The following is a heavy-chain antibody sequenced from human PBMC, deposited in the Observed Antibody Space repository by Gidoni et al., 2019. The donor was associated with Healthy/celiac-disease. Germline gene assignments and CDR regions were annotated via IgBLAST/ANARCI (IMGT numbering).Heavy chain of an antibody. CDR2: IIPIFGTA. Sequence: QVQLVQSGAEVKKPGSSVNVSCTASGGTFSSYAISWLRQDPGQGLEWMVGIIPIFGTANYAQKFQGRVTITADESTSTAYMELSSLRSEDTAVYYCARVVSSSWYDKGGMDVWGQGTTVTVSS. V-gene: IGHV1-69*01. J-gene: IGHJ6*02. D-gene: IGHD6-13*01. CDR1: GGTFSSYA. CDR3: ARVVSSSWYDKGGMDV.